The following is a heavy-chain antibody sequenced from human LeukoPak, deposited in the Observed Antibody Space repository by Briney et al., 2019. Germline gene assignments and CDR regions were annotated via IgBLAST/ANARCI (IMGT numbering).Heavy chain of an antibody. V-gene: IGHV5-10-1*01. CDR3: ARHARSYYDSSGYRTGSDY. J-gene: IGHJ4*02. CDR1: GYSFTSYW. Sequence: GESLKIPCKGSGYSFTSYWISWVRQMPGKGLEWMGSIDPSDSYTNYSPSFQGHVTISADKSISTAYLKWSSLTASDTAMYYCARHARSYYDSSGYRTGSDYWGQGTLVTVSS. CDR2: IDPSDSYT. D-gene: IGHD3-22*01.